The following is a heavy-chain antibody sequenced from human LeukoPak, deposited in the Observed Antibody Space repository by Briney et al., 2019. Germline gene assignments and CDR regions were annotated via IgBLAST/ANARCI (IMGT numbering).Heavy chain of an antibody. J-gene: IGHJ6*02. D-gene: IGHD6-19*01. Sequence: ASVKVSCKASGYTFTNYAVSWVRQAPGQGLEYMGYISAYNGNTNYAQNLRGRVTMTTDTSTTTVYMELRSLSSDDTAVYYCARLSSSGWPLECMDVWGQGTTVTVSS. CDR2: ISAYNGNT. V-gene: IGHV1-18*01. CDR3: ARLSSSGWPLECMDV. CDR1: GYTFTNYA.